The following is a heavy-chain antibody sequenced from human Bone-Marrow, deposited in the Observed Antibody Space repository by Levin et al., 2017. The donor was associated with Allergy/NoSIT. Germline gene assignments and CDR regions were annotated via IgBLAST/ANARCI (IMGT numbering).Heavy chain of an antibody. CDR1: GFTFSSYA. D-gene: IGHD4-17*01. V-gene: IGHV3-30-3*01. J-gene: IGHJ4*02. CDR2: ISYDVSNK. CDR3: ARDWSRGIYGDLYYFDY. Sequence: GESLKISCAASGFTFSSYAVHWVRQAPGKGLEWVAVISYDVSNKYYADSVKGRFTISRDNSKNTLYLQMNSLRAEDTAVYYCARDWSRGIYGDLYYFDYWGQGTLVTVSS.